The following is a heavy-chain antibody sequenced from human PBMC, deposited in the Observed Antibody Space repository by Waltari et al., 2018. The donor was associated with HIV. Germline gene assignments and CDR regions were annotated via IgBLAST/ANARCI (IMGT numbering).Heavy chain of an antibody. V-gene: IGHV3-15*01. CDR2: IKSKTDGETT. CDR1: GFTFSNAW. Sequence: EVQLVESGGGLVKPGGSLRLSCAASGFTFSNAWMSWVRQAPGKGLGWVGRIKSKTDGETTDYAAPVKGRFTISRDDSKNTLYLQMNSLKTEDTAVYYCTTLVLLGVGMDVWGQGTTVTVSS. D-gene: IGHD3-10*01. J-gene: IGHJ6*02. CDR3: TTLVLLGVGMDV.